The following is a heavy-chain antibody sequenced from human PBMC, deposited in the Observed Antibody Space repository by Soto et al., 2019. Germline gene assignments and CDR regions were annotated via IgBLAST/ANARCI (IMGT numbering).Heavy chain of an antibody. V-gene: IGHV3-23*01. CDR1: GFTFSSYA. CDR3: ATYDFYYYGMDV. Sequence: PGGSLRLSCAASGFTFSSYAMSWVRQAPGKGLEWVSAISGSGGSTYYADSVKGRFTISRDNSKNTLYLQMNSLRAEGTAVYYCATYDFYYYGMDVWGQGTTVTVSS. CDR2: ISGSGGST. D-gene: IGHD3-3*01. J-gene: IGHJ6*02.